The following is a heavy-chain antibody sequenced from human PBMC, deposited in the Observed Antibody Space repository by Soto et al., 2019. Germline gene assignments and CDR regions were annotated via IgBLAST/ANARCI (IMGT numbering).Heavy chain of an antibody. J-gene: IGHJ4*02. CDR3: AKLRDYYFDY. Sequence: GGSLRLSCAASGLTFSSYAMGWVRQAPGKGLDWVSVISGSGGITYSADSVKGRFTISRDNSKNILYLQMNSLRAEDTAVYYCAKLRDYYFDYWGQGTLVTVSS. CDR2: ISGSGGIT. CDR1: GLTFSSYA. V-gene: IGHV3-23*01. D-gene: IGHD3-10*01.